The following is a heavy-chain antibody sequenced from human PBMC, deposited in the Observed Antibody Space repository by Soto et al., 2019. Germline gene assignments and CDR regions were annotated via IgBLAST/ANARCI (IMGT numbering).Heavy chain of an antibody. CDR2: IIPIVGKA. D-gene: IGHD2-8*01. CDR1: GGTFSSYA. Sequence: SVKVSCKASGGTFSSYAISWVRQAPGQRLEWMGGIIPIVGKANYEQKFQGRVTITADKSTSTAYMELSSLRSEDTAVYYCAREEEYAMISIDYYYYMDVWGKGTTVTVSS. V-gene: IGHV1-69*10. CDR3: AREEEYAMISIDYYYYMDV. J-gene: IGHJ6*03.